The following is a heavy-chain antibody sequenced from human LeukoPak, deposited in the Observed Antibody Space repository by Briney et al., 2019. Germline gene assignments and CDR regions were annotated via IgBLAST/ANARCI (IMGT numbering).Heavy chain of an antibody. V-gene: IGHV1-69*05. D-gene: IGHD3-22*01. Sequence: SVKASCKASGGTFSSYAISWVRQAPGQGLEWMGGIIPIFGTANYAQKFQGRVTITTDESTSTAYMELSSLRSEDTAVYYCATHYYDSSGYPNWGQGTLVTVSS. CDR1: GGTFSSYA. CDR2: IIPIFGTA. J-gene: IGHJ4*02. CDR3: ATHYYDSSGYPN.